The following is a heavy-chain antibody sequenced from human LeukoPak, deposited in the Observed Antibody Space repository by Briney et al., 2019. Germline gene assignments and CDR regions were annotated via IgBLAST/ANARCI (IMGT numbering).Heavy chain of an antibody. J-gene: IGHJ4*02. V-gene: IGHV1-2*02. Sequence: GASVKVSRKASGYTFTGYYMHWVRQAPGQGLEWMGWINPNSGGTNYAQKFQGRVTMTRDTSISTAYMELSRLRSDDTAVYYCAKGTYYYDSSGYKGFDYWGQGTLVTVSS. D-gene: IGHD3-22*01. CDR2: INPNSGGT. CDR3: AKGTYYYDSSGYKGFDY. CDR1: GYTFTGYY.